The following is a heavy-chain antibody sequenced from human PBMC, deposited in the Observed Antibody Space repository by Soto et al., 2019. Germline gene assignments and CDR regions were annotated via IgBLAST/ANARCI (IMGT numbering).Heavy chain of an antibody. D-gene: IGHD3-22*01. Sequence: QVQLVQSGAEVKKPGSSVKVSCKASGGPFSSYAISWVRQAPGQGLEWMGGFIPIFGTASYALNFQGRVTMTADESTSTAYMELSSLRSEDTALYYCAGHSSGVPGYYYGMDVWGQGTTVTVTS. CDR1: GGPFSSYA. V-gene: IGHV1-69*12. CDR2: FIPIFGTA. CDR3: AGHSSGVPGYYYGMDV. J-gene: IGHJ6*02.